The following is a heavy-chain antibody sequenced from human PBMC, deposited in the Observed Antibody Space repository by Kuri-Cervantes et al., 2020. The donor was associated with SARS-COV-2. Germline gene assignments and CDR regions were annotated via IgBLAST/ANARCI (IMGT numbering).Heavy chain of an antibody. V-gene: IGHV3-30*02. CDR1: GFSFSAYG. CDR3: AKDRRMVGATRWFDP. J-gene: IGHJ5*02. D-gene: IGHD1-26*01. Sequence: GGSLRLSCAASGFSFSAYGMYWVRQAPGKGLEWVAFIEYDGSSKYYADSVKGRFTISRDNSKNTLYLQMNSLRAEDTAVYYCAKDRRMVGATRWFDPWGQGTLVTVSS. CDR2: IEYDGSSK.